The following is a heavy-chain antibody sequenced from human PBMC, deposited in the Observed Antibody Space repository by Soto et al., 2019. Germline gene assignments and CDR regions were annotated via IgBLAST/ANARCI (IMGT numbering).Heavy chain of an antibody. CDR2: IIPIFGTA. CDR3: ASKTGQKKPDYYYGMDV. Sequence: GASVKVSCKASGGTFSSYAISWVRQAPGQGLEWMGGIIPIFGTANYAQKFQGRVTITADESTSTAYMELSSLRSEDTAVYYCASKTGQKKPDYYYGMDVWGQGTTVTVSS. V-gene: IGHV1-69*13. D-gene: IGHD1-1*01. J-gene: IGHJ6*02. CDR1: GGTFSSYA.